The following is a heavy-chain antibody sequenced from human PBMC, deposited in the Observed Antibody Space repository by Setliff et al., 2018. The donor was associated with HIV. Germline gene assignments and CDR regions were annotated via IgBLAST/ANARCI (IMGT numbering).Heavy chain of an antibody. D-gene: IGHD3-22*01. J-gene: IGHJ4*02. V-gene: IGHV3-48*03. CDR1: GFTFSNYE. CDR2: ISSSGTTI. Sequence: PGGSLRLSCAASGFTFSNYEMNWVRQAPGKGLEWVSYISSSGTTIYYADSVKGRFTISRDNAKNSLYLQMNSLRAEDTAVYYCARPNYYDSSFDYWGQGTLVTVSS. CDR3: ARPNYYDSSFDY.